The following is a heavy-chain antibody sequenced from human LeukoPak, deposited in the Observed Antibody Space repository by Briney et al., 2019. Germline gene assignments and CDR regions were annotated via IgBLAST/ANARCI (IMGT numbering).Heavy chain of an antibody. CDR3: ARVPVDDFWSGNFDY. J-gene: IGHJ4*02. CDR2: INPSGGST. D-gene: IGHD3-3*01. CDR1: GYTFTGYY. Sequence: ASVKVSCKASGYTFTGYYMHWVRQAPGQGLEWMGIINPSGGSTSYAQKFQGRVTMTRDMSTSTVYMELSSLRSEDTAVYYCARVPVDDFWSGNFDYWGQGTLVTVSS. V-gene: IGHV1-46*01.